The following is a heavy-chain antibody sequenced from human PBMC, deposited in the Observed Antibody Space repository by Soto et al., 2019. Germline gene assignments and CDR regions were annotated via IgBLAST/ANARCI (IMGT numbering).Heavy chain of an antibody. CDR1: GYTFTTHG. J-gene: IGHJ2*01. Sequence: QVQLVQSGAEVKKPGASVKVSCKASGYTFTTHGISWVRQAPGQGLEWMGWISTYNGNTNYAQKLQGRVTMTTDTSTSTAYMALRRLRSDDTAVYYCGRVSSGWYGLEYFDLWGRGTLVTVSS. V-gene: IGHV1-18*01. CDR2: ISTYNGNT. CDR3: GRVSSGWYGLEYFDL. D-gene: IGHD6-19*01.